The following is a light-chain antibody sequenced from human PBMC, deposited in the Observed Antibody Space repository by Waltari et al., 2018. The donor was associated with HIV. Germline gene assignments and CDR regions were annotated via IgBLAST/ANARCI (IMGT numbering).Light chain of an antibody. J-gene: IGLJ1*01. CDR1: NSDVGAYHY. Sequence: QSALTQPASVSGSPGQSITISCTGTNSDVGAYHYVPWFQQHPGNSPKVMIVEVSNRPSGVSNRFSGSKSGNTASLIISGLQAEDEADYYCSSYTTRNTFVFGTGTKVTVL. V-gene: IGLV2-14*01. CDR2: EVS. CDR3: SSYTTRNTFV.